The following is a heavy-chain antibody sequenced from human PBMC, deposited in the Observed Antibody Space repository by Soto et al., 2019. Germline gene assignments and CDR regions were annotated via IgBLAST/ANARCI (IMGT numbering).Heavy chain of an antibody. V-gene: IGHV4-34*01. D-gene: IGHD6-19*01. CDR1: SASLSGYY. J-gene: IGHJ4*02. CDR2: INHSGGT. CDR3: ARQVGGWAPWYFDY. Sequence: SETLSLTCAVYSASLSGYYWSWIRQSPGKGLEWIGEINHSGGTNNNPSLSSRVTISVDTSKNQFSLKLSSVTAADTAVYYCARQVGGWAPWYFDYWGQGTLVTVSS.